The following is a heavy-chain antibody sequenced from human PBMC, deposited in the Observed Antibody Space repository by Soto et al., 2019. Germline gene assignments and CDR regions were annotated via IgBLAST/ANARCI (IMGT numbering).Heavy chain of an antibody. CDR2: INHSGST. V-gene: IGHV4-34*01. CDR3: ATRGRLGSF. CDR1: GGSFSGYY. D-gene: IGHD6-25*01. Sequence: SETLSLTCAVYGGSFSGYYWSWIRQPPGKGLEWIWEINHSGSTNYNPSLKSRVTISVDTSKNQFSLKLSSVTAADTAVYYCATRGRLGSFWGQGTLVTVSS. J-gene: IGHJ4*02.